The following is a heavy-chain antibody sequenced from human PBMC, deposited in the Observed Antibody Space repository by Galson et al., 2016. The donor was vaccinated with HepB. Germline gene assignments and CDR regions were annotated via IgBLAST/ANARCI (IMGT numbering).Heavy chain of an antibody. CDR2: IFYSGRT. V-gene: IGHV4-61*01. CDR1: GGSVSGPYYY. CDR3: AREFSHDNHAWGSYGMDV. J-gene: IGHJ6*02. Sequence: ETLSLTCNVSGGSVSGPYYYWSWIRQPPGKGLEYIGHIFYSGRTTYNPSLRSRVTISLDTSENQFSLRLSSVTAADTALYYCAREFSHDNHAWGSYGMDVWGQGTTVTVSS. D-gene: IGHD3-16*01.